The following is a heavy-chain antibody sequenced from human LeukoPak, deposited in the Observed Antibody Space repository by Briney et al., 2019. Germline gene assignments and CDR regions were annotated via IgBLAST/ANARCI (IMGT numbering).Heavy chain of an antibody. J-gene: IGHJ4*02. CDR3: TTTYYYDSSGYYYGDY. D-gene: IGHD3-22*01. V-gene: IGHV3-15*01. CDR1: GFTFSNAW. Sequence: GGSLRLSCAASGFTFSNAWMSWVRQAPGKGLEWVGRIKSKTDGGTTDYAAPVKGRFTISRDDSKNTLYLQMNSLKTEDTAVYYCTTTYYYDSSGYYYGDYWGQGTLGTVSS. CDR2: IKSKTDGGTT.